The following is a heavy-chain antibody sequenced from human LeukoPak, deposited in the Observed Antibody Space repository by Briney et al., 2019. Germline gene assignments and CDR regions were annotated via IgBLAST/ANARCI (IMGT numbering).Heavy chain of an antibody. CDR1: GFTFSSYA. V-gene: IGHV3-23*01. CDR3: AKGRGTGTTFQPPLDY. D-gene: IGHD1-1*01. J-gene: IGHJ4*02. Sequence: GGSLRLSCAASGFTFSSYAMSWVRQAPGKGLEWVSAISGSGGSTYYADSVKGRFTISRDNSKNTLYLQMNSLRPDDTAVYYCAKGRGTGTTFQPPLDYWGQGTLVTVSS. CDR2: ISGSGGST.